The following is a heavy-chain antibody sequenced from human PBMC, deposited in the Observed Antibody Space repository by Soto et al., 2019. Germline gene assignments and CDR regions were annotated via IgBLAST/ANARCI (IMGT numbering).Heavy chain of an antibody. V-gene: IGHV1-46*02. J-gene: IGHJ5*02. CDR2: ISGSGRST. CDR1: GFTFNGSA. CDR3: ARDTAEAAAGHFDP. Sequence: PGGPLRLSCAASGFTFNGSAMYWVRQAPGKGLEWVSTISGSGRSTSYAQKFQGRVTMTRDTSTSTVYMELSSLRSEDTAVYYCARDTAEAAAGHFDPWGQGTLVTVSS. D-gene: IGHD6-13*01.